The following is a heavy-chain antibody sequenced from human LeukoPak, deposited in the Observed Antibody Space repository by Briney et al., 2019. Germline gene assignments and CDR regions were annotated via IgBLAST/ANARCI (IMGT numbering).Heavy chain of an antibody. J-gene: IGHJ3*02. D-gene: IGHD2-21*01. CDR3: ARDQAVVVRGAFDI. CDR1: GGSISSSSYY. V-gene: IGHV4-39*07. Sequence: PSETLFLTCTVSGGSISSSSYYWGWIRQPPGKGLEWIGSIYYSGSTNYNPSLKSRVTISVDTSKNQFSLKLSSVTAADTAVYYCARDQAVVVRGAFDIWGQGTMVTVSS. CDR2: IYYSGST.